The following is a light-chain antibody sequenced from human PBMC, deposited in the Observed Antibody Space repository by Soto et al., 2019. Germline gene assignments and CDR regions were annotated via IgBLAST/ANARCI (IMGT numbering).Light chain of an antibody. CDR3: QQYGSSPPIT. V-gene: IGKV3-20*01. CDR2: DAS. CDR1: QSVSSSS. Sequence: ELELAQSRGTLSLSPGGRANLYCRASQSVSSSSLAWYQQKRGQAPRLVIHDASSRATGIPDRSSGSGSGTDFTLTISRLEPEDFAVYYCQQYGSSPPITFGQGTRLEIK. J-gene: IGKJ5*01.